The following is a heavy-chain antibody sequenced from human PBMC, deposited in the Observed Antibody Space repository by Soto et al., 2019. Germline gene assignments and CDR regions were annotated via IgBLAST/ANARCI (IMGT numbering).Heavy chain of an antibody. CDR3: ARVLHKDTVIDY. V-gene: IGHV3-11*01. Sequence: GGSLRLSCAASGFTFSDYYMSWIRQAPGKGLEWVSYISSSGSTIYYADSVKGRFTISRDNAKNSLYLQMNSLRAEDTSVYYCARVLHKDTVIDYWGQGTLVTVSS. CDR1: GFTFSDYY. D-gene: IGHD4-17*01. J-gene: IGHJ4*02. CDR2: ISSSGSTI.